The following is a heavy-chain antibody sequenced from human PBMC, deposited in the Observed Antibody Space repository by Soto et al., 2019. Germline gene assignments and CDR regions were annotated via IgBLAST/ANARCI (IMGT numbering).Heavy chain of an antibody. D-gene: IGHD3-10*01. Sequence: QVQLVQSGAEVKKPGASVKVSCKASGYTFTGYYMHWVRQAPGQGLEWMGWINPNSGGTNYAQKFQGRVTMTRDTSISTAYMELSRLRSDDTAVYYCAREFEGSGSYYPYYYYGMDVWGQGTTVTVSS. V-gene: IGHV1-2*02. CDR2: INPNSGGT. CDR3: AREFEGSGSYYPYYYYGMDV. CDR1: GYTFTGYY. J-gene: IGHJ6*02.